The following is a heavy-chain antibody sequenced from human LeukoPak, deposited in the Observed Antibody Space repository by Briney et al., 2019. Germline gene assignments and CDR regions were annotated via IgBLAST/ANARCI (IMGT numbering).Heavy chain of an antibody. J-gene: IGHJ6*04. V-gene: IGHV4-34*01. D-gene: IGHD2-2*01. CDR1: GGSFSGYY. CDR2: INHSGST. CDR3: ARGPGGYCSSTNCYYYGMDV. Sequence: PSETLSLTCAVYGGSFSGYYWSWIRQPPGKGLEWIGEINHSGSTNYKPPLKSRVTISVDTSKNQFSLKLSSVTAADTAVYYCARGPGGYCSSTNCYYYGMDVWGKGTTVTVSS.